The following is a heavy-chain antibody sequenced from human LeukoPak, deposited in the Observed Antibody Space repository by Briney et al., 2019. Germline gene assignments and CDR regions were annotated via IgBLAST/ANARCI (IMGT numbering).Heavy chain of an antibody. CDR1: GGSFGGYY. CDR3: ASRELLTDY. D-gene: IGHD1-26*01. Sequence: KSSETLSLTCAVYGGSFGGYYWSWIRQPPGKGLEWIGEINHSGSTNYNPSLKSRVTISVDTSKNQFSLKLSSVTAADTAVYYCASRELLTDYWGQGTLVTVSS. CDR2: INHSGST. J-gene: IGHJ4*02. V-gene: IGHV4-34*01.